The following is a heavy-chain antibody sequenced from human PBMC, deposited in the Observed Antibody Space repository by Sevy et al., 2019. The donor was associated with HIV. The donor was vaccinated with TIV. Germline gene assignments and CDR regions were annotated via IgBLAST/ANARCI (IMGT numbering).Heavy chain of an antibody. D-gene: IGHD3-10*01. Sequence: GGSLRLSCAASGFTFSSYAMHWVRQAPGKGLEWVAVILYEGINKDYGDSVRGRFTISRDNSKNTLYLQMNSLRVDDTAVYYCATGRDYGSGSYDYWGPGTLVIVSS. CDR2: ILYEGINK. V-gene: IGHV3-30-3*01. J-gene: IGHJ4*02. CDR3: ATGRDYGSGSYDY. CDR1: GFTFSSYA.